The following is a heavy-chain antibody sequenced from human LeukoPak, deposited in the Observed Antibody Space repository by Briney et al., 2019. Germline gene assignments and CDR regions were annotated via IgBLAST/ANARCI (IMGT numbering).Heavy chain of an antibody. CDR3: AKDAGPRQLVFFDS. Sequence: GGSLRLSCKATGFTFSNFGMAWVRQAPGQGLEWVSTISSSSDNIYQADSVKGWFTISRDNSRSTLYLQMNSLRTEDTAVYYCAKDAGPRQLVFFDSWGQGTLVTVSS. J-gene: IGHJ4*02. CDR2: ISSSSDNI. CDR1: GFTFSNFG. V-gene: IGHV3-23*01. D-gene: IGHD6-6*01.